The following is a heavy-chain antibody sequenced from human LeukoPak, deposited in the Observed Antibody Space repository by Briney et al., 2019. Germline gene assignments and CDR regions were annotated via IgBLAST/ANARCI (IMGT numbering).Heavy chain of an antibody. CDR2: IYSGGST. J-gene: IGHJ4*02. CDR3: ARVGSGSYYLYFDY. V-gene: IGHV3-53*01. D-gene: IGHD3-10*01. Sequence: GGSLRLSCAASGLTVSSNYMSWVRQAPGKGLEWVSVIYSGGSTYYADSVKGRFTISRDNSKNTLYLQMNSLRAEDTAVYYCARVGSGSYYLYFDYWGQGTLVTVSS. CDR1: GLTVSSNY.